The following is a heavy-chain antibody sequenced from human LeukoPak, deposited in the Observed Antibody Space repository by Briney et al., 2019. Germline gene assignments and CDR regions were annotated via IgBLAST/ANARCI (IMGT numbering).Heavy chain of an antibody. Sequence: SETLSLTCAVYGGSLSADYWTWIRQPPGKGLEWIGEISYSGTTNYNPSLESRVTISTDTSKNQLSLKVTSVTAADTAVYYCARWLAAVPKMFDPWGQGTLVTVSS. J-gene: IGHJ5*02. CDR2: ISYSGTT. D-gene: IGHD6-13*01. V-gene: IGHV4-34*01. CDR1: GGSLSADY. CDR3: ARWLAAVPKMFDP.